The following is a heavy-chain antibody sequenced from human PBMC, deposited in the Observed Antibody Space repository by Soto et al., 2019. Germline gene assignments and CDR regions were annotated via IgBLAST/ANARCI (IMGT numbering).Heavy chain of an antibody. CDR1: GYTFTSYG. CDR2: ISAYNGNT. V-gene: IGHV1-18*04. D-gene: IGHD3-16*02. J-gene: IGHJ3*02. CDR3: ATDWRVDMITFGGVIPSGAFDI. Sequence: GASVKVSCKASGYTFTSYGISWVRQAPGQGLEWMGWISAYNGNTNYAQKLQGRVTMTEDTSTDTAYMELSSLRSEDTAVYYCATDWRVDMITFGGVIPSGAFDIWGQGTMVTVSS.